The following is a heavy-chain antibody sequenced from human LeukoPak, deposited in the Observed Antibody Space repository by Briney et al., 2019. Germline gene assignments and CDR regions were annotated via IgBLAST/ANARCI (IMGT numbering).Heavy chain of an antibody. CDR3: AMSIPAAGVFDY. D-gene: IGHD6-13*01. Sequence: KPSETLSLTCTVSGGSISSYYWSWIRQPPGKGLEWIGYIYYSGSTNYNPSLKSRVTISVDTSKNQFSLRLSSVTAADTAVYYCAMSIPAAGVFDYWGQGTLVTVSS. V-gene: IGHV4-59*01. CDR2: IYYSGST. J-gene: IGHJ4*02. CDR1: GGSISSYY.